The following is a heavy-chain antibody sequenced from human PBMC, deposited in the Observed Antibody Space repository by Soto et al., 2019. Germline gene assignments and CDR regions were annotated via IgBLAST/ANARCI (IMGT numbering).Heavy chain of an antibody. CDR1: GFTFSSYG. V-gene: IGHV3-33*01. Sequence: QVQLVESGRGVVQPGRSLRLSCAASGFTFSSYGMHWVRQAPGKGLEWVAVIWYDGSNKYYADSVKGRFTISRDNSKNTLYLQMNSLRAEDTAVYYCARDEYSSSWYYYYYGMDVWGQGTTVTVSS. D-gene: IGHD6-13*01. CDR3: ARDEYSSSWYYYYYGMDV. J-gene: IGHJ6*02. CDR2: IWYDGSNK.